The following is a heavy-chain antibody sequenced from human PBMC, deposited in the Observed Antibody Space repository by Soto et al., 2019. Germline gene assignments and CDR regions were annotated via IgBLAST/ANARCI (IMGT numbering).Heavy chain of an antibody. Sequence: SETLSLTCTVSGGSISSYYWSWIRQPPGKGLEWVGYIYYSGSTNYNPSLKSRVTISVDTSKNQFSLKLSPVTAADTAVYYCARVVAARQNYGMDVWGQGTTVTV. CDR2: IYYSGST. J-gene: IGHJ6*02. CDR1: GGSISSYY. D-gene: IGHD6-6*01. V-gene: IGHV4-59*01. CDR3: ARVVAARQNYGMDV.